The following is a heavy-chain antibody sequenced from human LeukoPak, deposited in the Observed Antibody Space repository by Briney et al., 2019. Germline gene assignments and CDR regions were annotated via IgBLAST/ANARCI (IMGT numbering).Heavy chain of an antibody. D-gene: IGHD3-10*01. J-gene: IGHJ3*02. CDR2: IYHSGST. CDR3: ARDTGTYYYGSGTHDAFDM. V-gene: IGHV4-4*02. CDR1: GGSISSSNW. Sequence: PSGTLSLTCAVSGGSISSSNWWSWVRQPPGKGLEWIGEIYHSGSTNYNPSLKSRVTISVDKSKNQFSLKLSSVTAADTAVYFCARDTGTYYYGSGTHDAFDMWGQGTLVTVSS.